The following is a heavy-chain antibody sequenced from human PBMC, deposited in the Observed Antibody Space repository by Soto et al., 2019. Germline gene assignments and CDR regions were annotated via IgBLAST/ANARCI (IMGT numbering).Heavy chain of an antibody. Sequence: QVQLVQSGAEVKKPGSSVKVSCRASGGSFNSHTISWMRQAPEQALEWMGGIMPMFGVTNYARKFQGRLTLTANESTTTAYMEVSSLRSEDTAVYYCAGEGVTASMSMPWIGYHYYGLDVWGQGTTVIVSS. CDR3: AGEGVTASMSMPWIGYHYYGLDV. CDR2: IMPMFGVT. J-gene: IGHJ6*02. V-gene: IGHV1-69*12. D-gene: IGHD2-2*01. CDR1: GGSFNSHT.